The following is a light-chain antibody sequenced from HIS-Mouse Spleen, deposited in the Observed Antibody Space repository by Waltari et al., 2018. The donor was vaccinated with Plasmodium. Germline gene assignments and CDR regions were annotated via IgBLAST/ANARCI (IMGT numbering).Light chain of an antibody. CDR2: RDS. Sequence: SYELTQPLSVSVALGQTARITCGGNNIGSKNVHWYKQKPGQAPVLVNYRDSNRPSGIPELFSGSNSGNTATLTISRAQAGDEADYYCQVWDSSTVVFGGGTKLTVL. CDR3: QVWDSSTVV. J-gene: IGLJ2*01. CDR1: NIGSKN. V-gene: IGLV3-9*01.